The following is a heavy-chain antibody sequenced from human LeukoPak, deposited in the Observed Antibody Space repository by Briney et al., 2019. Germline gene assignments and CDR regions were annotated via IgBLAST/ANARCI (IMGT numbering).Heavy chain of an antibody. CDR2: ISAYNGNT. J-gene: IGHJ4*02. V-gene: IGHV1-18*01. Sequence: ASVKVSCKASGYTFTSYGISWVRQAPGQGLEWMGWISAYNGNTNYAQKLQGRVTMTTDTSTSTAYMELRSLRSDDTAVYYCARVRSDDSSTSWAFDIWGQGTLVTVSS. CDR1: GYTFTSYG. CDR3: ARVRSDDSSTSWAFDI. D-gene: IGHD2-2*01.